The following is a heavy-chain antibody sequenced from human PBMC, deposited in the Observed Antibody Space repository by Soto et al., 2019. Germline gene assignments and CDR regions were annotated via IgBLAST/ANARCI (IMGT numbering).Heavy chain of an antibody. Sequence: GGSLRLSCAASGFTFSSYAMSWVRQAPGKGLEWVSAISGSGGSTYYADSVKGRFTISRDNSKNTLYLQMNSLRAEDTAVYYGAKSTFGPKVRGVDYWGQGTLVTVSS. D-gene: IGHD3-10*01. J-gene: IGHJ4*02. CDR3: AKSTFGPKVRGVDY. CDR1: GFTFSSYA. CDR2: ISGSGGST. V-gene: IGHV3-23*01.